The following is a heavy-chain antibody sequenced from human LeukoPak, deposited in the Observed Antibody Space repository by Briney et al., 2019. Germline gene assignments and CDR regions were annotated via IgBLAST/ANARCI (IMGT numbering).Heavy chain of an antibody. CDR2: ISSNGGST. CDR3: ARVAYSGYDLGHYFDY. D-gene: IGHD5-12*01. CDR1: GFTFSSYA. J-gene: IGHJ4*02. Sequence: GGSLRLSCAASGFTFSSYAMHWVRQAPGKGLEYVSAISSNGGSTYYANSVKGRFTISRDNSKNTLYLQMGSLRAGDMAVYYCARVAYSGYDLGHYFDYWGQGTLVTVSS. V-gene: IGHV3-64*01.